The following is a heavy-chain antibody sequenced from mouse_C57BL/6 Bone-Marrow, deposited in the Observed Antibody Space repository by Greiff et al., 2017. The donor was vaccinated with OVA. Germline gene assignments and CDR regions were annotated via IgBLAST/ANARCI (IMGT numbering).Heavy chain of an antibody. CDR3: ARDARGDGYWYFDV. Sequence: EVKLVESGGGLVQSGRSLRLSCATSGFTFSDFYMEWVRHAPGKGLEWIAASRNKANDYTTEYSASVKGRFIVSRDTSQSILYLQMNALRAEDTAIYYCARDARGDGYWYFDVWGTGTTVTVSS. CDR1: GFTFSDFY. J-gene: IGHJ1*03. D-gene: IGHD1-1*01. V-gene: IGHV7-1*01. CDR2: SRNKANDYTT.